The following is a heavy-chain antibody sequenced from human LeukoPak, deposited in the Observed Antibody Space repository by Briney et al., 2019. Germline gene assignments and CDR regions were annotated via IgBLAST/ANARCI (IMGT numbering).Heavy chain of an antibody. J-gene: IGHJ6*02. CDR1: GFTFSSYS. Sequence: GGSLRLSCAASGFTFSSYSMNWVRQAPGKGLEWVSYISSSSSTIYYADSVKGRFTISRDNAKNPLYLQMNSLRAEDTAAYYCARGNRAGYSGYGVYYYYGMDVWGQGTTVTVSS. CDR3: ARGNRAGYSGYGVYYYYGMDV. D-gene: IGHD5-12*01. CDR2: ISSSSSTI. V-gene: IGHV3-48*01.